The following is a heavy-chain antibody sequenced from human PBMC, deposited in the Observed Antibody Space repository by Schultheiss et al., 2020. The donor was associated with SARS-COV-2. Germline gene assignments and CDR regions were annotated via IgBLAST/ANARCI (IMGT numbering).Heavy chain of an antibody. D-gene: IGHD1-1*01. J-gene: IGHJ5*02. V-gene: IGHV3-15*01. CDR1: GFSFSDAW. CDR3: TTEGWNAEFDP. CDR2: IKSKTDGGTT. Sequence: GGSLRLSCAASGFSFSDAWMSWVRQTPGKVLEWVGRIKSKTDGGTTDYAAPVKGRFTISRDDSKNTLYLQMNSLKTEDTAVYYCTTEGWNAEFDPWGQGTLVTVSS.